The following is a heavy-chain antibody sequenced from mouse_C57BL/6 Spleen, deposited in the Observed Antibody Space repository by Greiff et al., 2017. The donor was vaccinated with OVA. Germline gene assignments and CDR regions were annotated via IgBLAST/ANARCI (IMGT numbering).Heavy chain of an antibody. V-gene: IGHV5-9-1*02. Sequence: EVMLVESGEGLVKPGGSLKLSCAASGFTFSSYAMSWVRQTPEKRLEWVAYISSGGDYLYYADTVKGRFTISSDNARNTLYLQMSSLKSEDTAMYYCTRDSGTGYFDYWGQGTTLTVSS. D-gene: IGHD4-1*01. CDR1: GFTFSSYA. J-gene: IGHJ2*01. CDR3: TRDSGTGYFDY. CDR2: ISSGGDYL.